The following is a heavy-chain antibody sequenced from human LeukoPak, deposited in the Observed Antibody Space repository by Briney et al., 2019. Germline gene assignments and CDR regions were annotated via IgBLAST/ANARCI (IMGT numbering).Heavy chain of an antibody. Sequence: ASVKVSCKASGYTFTSYDINWVRQATGQGLEWMGWMNPNSGNTGYAHKFQGRVTTTRNTSISTAYMELSSLRSEDTAVYYCARARGYSGYDFGLDYYYMDVWGKGTTVTVSS. J-gene: IGHJ6*03. V-gene: IGHV1-8*03. D-gene: IGHD5-12*01. CDR3: ARARGYSGYDFGLDYYYMDV. CDR2: MNPNSGNT. CDR1: GYTFTSYD.